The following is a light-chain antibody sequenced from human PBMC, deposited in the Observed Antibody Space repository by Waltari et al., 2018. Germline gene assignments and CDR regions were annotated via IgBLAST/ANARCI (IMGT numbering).Light chain of an antibody. V-gene: IGKV4-1*01. Sequence: DIVMTQSPDSLAVSLGERATINRRATQNILNSPNIKNYLTWYQHKPGQPPKLLIYWASTREAGVPDRFSGSGSGTDFTLTISSLQAEDVAVYYCQQYYGIPYTFGQGTKLEIK. J-gene: IGKJ2*01. CDR1: QNILNSPNIKNY. CDR3: QQYYGIPYT. CDR2: WAS.